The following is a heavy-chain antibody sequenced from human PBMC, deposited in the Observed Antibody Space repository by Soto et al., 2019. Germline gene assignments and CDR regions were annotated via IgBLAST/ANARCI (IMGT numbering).Heavy chain of an antibody. D-gene: IGHD3-10*01. V-gene: IGHV1-69*01. J-gene: IGHJ6*02. CDR1: GDTFKNCV. CDR3: AAELGFGKLSVV. Sequence: QVQVVQSAVEVRRPGSSVKVSCKASGDTFKNCVISWVRQAPGQGLEWMGGIIPLFGTTDFAQRFQGRLTITTDESTTTAYMELSRLRSEDTATYYCAAELGFGKLSVVWGQGTKVIVSS. CDR2: IIPLFGTT.